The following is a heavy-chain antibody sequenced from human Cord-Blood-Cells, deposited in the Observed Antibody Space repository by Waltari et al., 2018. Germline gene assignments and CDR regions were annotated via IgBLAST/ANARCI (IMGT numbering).Heavy chain of an antibody. Sequence: QVQLQQWGAGLLKPSETLSLTCAVYGGSFSGYYWSWIRQPPGKGLEWIGEINHSGSTNYNPSLKSRVTRSVDTSKNQFSLKLSSVTAADTAVYYCASGVGTATNVDYWGQGTLVTVSS. CDR3: ASGVGTATNVDY. J-gene: IGHJ4*02. CDR1: GGSFSGYY. D-gene: IGHD1-7*01. CDR2: INHSGST. V-gene: IGHV4-34*01.